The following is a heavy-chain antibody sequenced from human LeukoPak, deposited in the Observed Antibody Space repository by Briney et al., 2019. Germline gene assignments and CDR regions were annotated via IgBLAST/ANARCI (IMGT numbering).Heavy chain of an antibody. Sequence: GGSLRLSCAASGFTFSSYSMSWVRQAPGKGLEWVSSISSGSTYIYYADSMKGRFTISRDNAKNSLYLQMNTLRAEDTAVYYCARDRIYSGIYHDIFDTWGHGTMVTVSS. V-gene: IGHV3-21*01. CDR2: ISSGSTYI. D-gene: IGHD1-26*01. CDR3: ARDRIYSGIYHDIFDT. J-gene: IGHJ3*02. CDR1: GFTFSSYS.